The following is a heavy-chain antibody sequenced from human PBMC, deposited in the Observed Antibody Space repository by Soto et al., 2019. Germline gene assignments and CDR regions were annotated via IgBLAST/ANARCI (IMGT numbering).Heavy chain of an antibody. CDR2: INHSGST. CDR3: ARDYDRGDWFDP. J-gene: IGHJ5*02. CDR1: GGSFSGYY. D-gene: IGHD3-22*01. Sequence: QVQLQQWGAGLLKPSETLSLTCAVYGGSFSGYYWSWIRQPPGKGLEWIGEINHSGSTNYNPSLKSRVTISVDTSKNQFSLKLSSVTAADTAVYYCARDYDRGDWFDPWGQGTPVTVSS. V-gene: IGHV4-34*01.